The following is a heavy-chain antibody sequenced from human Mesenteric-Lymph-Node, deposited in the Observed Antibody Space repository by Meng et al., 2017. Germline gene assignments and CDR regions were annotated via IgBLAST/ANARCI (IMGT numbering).Heavy chain of an antibody. CDR1: GFTFSSYG. Sequence: GGSLRLSCAASGFTFSSYGMHWVRQAPGKGLEWVAVIWYDGSNKYYADSVKGRFTISRDNSKNTLYLQMNSLRAEDTAVYYCARGARHEISYYYYYGMDVWGQGTTVTVSS. J-gene: IGHJ6*02. CDR2: IWYDGSNK. CDR3: ARGARHEISYYYYYGMDV. V-gene: IGHV3-33*01.